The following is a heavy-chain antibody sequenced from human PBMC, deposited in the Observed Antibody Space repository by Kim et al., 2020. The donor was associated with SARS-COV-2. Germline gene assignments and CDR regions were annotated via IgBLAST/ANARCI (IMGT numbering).Heavy chain of an antibody. J-gene: IGHJ4*02. CDR3: ARASKRITPDY. V-gene: IGHV3-74*01. Sequence: GGSLRLSCAASGFTFSTYWMHWVRQAPGKGLVWVSHINSDGSSTSYADSVKGRFTISRDNVKNTLYLQMNSLRAEDTAVYYCARASKRITPDYWGQGTLVTVSS. CDR2: INSDGSST. D-gene: IGHD3-16*01. CDR1: GFTFSTYW.